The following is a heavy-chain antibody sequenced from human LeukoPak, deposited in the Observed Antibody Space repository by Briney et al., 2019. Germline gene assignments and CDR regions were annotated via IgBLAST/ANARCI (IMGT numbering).Heavy chain of an antibody. J-gene: IGHJ4*02. V-gene: IGHV3-53*01. CDR1: GFTVSSNY. D-gene: IGHD4-17*01. CDR2: IYSGGST. CDR3: ARADDYGDYFDY. Sequence: GGSLRLSCAASGFTVSSNYMSWVRQAPGKRLEWVSVIYSGGSTYYADSVKGRFTISRDNSKNTLYLQMNSLRAEGTAVYYCARADDYGDYFDYWGQGTLVTVSS.